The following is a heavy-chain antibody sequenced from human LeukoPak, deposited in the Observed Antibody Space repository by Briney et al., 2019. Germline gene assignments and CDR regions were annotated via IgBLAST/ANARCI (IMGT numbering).Heavy chain of an antibody. CDR2: IRSSGSGI. Sequence: GGSLRLSCAASGFTFSDYSMNWVRQAPGKGLEWVSNIRSSGSGIYYADSVKGRFTISRDNAKNSLYLHMNSLRAEDTAFYYCARDLNWGFDYWGQGALVTVSS. CDR3: ARDLNWGFDY. CDR1: GFTFSDYS. D-gene: IGHD7-27*01. V-gene: IGHV3-48*04. J-gene: IGHJ4*02.